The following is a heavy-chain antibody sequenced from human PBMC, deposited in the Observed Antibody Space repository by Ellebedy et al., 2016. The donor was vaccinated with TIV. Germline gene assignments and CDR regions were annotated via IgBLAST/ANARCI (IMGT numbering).Heavy chain of an antibody. J-gene: IGHJ4*02. V-gene: IGHV3-23*01. Sequence: GGSLRLXXPASGFTFSIYAMSWVRQAPVKGLEWVSAISGSGGSTYYADSVKGRFTISRDNSKNTLYLQMNSLRAEDTAVYCCAKDDEAGWGQGTLVTVSS. CDR2: ISGSGGST. CDR1: GFTFSIYA. CDR3: AKDDEAG. D-gene: IGHD6-19*01.